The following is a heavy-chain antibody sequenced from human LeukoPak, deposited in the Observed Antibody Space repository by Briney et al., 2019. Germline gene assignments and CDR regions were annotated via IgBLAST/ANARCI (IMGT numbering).Heavy chain of an antibody. V-gene: IGHV4-34*01. CDR1: GGSFSGYY. D-gene: IGHD3-10*01. Sequence: PSETLSLTCAVCGGSFSGYYWSWIRQPPGKGLEWIGEINHSGSTNYNPSLKSRVTISVDTSKNQFSLKLSSVTAADTAVYYCARGPEGGHVLLWFGAQDANWYFDLWGRGTLVTVSS. J-gene: IGHJ2*01. CDR2: INHSGST. CDR3: ARGPEGGHVLLWFGAQDANWYFDL.